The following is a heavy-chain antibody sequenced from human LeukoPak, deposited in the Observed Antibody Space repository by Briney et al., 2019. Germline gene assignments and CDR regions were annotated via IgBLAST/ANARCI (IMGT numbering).Heavy chain of an antibody. D-gene: IGHD6-19*01. CDR2: ISAYNGNT. CDR1: GYTFTSYG. Sequence: ASVKVSCKASGYTFTSYGISWVRQAPGQGLEWMGWISAYNGNTNYAQKLQGRVTMTTDTSTSTAYMELRSLRSDDTAVYYCARDSVRYSSGWYDLDYYYYGMDVWGQGTMVTVSS. J-gene: IGHJ6*02. CDR3: ARDSVRYSSGWYDLDYYYYGMDV. V-gene: IGHV1-18*01.